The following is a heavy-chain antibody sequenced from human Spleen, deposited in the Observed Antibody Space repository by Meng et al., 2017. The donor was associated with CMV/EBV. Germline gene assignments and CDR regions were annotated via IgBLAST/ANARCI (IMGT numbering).Heavy chain of an antibody. V-gene: IGHV3-30*04. CDR1: GIIFSSYA. D-gene: IGHD5-24*01. J-gene: IGHJ4*02. CDR3: ARREMATIRNFDY. CDR2: ITYDGSNK. Sequence: CAASGIIFSSYAMHWVRQAPGKGLEWVTVITYDGSNKYYADSVKGRFTISRDTSKKTLYLQMNSLKPEDTAVYYCARREMATIRNFDYWGQGTLVTVSS.